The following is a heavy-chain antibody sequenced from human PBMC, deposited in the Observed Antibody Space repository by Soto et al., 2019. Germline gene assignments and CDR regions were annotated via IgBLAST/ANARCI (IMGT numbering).Heavy chain of an antibody. CDR1: GASISNYY. CDR2: IYASGTT. Sequence: SETLSLTCTVSGASISNYYWSWIRQPAGKGLECLGRIYASGTTTHNPSLRSRVTMSVDTSKNQFSLNLNSVTAADTAVYYCARESRSELGTVEYWGQGTLVTVSS. V-gene: IGHV4-4*07. D-gene: IGHD1-1*01. CDR3: ARESRSELGTVEY. J-gene: IGHJ4*02.